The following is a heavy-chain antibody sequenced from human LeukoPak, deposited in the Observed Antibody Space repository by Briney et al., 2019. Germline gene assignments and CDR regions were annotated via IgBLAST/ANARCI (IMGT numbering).Heavy chain of an antibody. CDR2: ITSSGYDT. Sequence: TGGSLRLSCAASGFTFSTHAMSWVRQAPGKGLELVSSITSSGYDTYYRDSVKGRFTISRDNSENTLYLQMNSLRPEDTAMYYCAKDSRETLAGTEDYWGRGTLVTVSS. CDR1: GFTFSTHA. V-gene: IGHV3-23*01. CDR3: AKDSRETLAGTEDY. D-gene: IGHD6-19*01. J-gene: IGHJ4*02.